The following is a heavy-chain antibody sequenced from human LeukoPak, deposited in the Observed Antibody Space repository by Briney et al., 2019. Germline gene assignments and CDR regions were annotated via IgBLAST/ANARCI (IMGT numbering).Heavy chain of an antibody. CDR1: GFTFSSYA. V-gene: IGHV3-23*01. D-gene: IGHD6-19*01. J-gene: IGHJ4*02. CDR2: ISGSGGST. CDR3: ARGPGQWLTTFDY. Sequence: QPGGSLRLSCAASGFTFSSYAMSWVRQAPGKGLEWVSAISGSGGSTYYADSVKGRFTISRDNAKNSLYLQMNSLRAEDTALYYCARGPGQWLTTFDYWGQGTLVTVSS.